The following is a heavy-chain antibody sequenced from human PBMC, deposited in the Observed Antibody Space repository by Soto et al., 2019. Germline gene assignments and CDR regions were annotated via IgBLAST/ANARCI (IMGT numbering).Heavy chain of an antibody. CDR2: ISGSGGST. D-gene: IGHD3-9*01. CDR1: GFIFSSYA. Sequence: GGSLRLSCAASGFIFSSYAMSWVRQAPGKGLEWVSAISGSGGSTYYADSVKGRFTISRDNSKNTLYLQMNSLRAEDTAVYYCAKVSNDILTGYYNRAFDIWGQGTMVT. CDR3: AKVSNDILTGYYNRAFDI. J-gene: IGHJ3*02. V-gene: IGHV3-23*01.